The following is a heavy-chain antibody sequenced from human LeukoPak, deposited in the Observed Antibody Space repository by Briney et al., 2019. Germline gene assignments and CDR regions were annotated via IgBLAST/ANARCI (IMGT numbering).Heavy chain of an antibody. V-gene: IGHV4-38-2*02. J-gene: IGHJ5*02. CDR1: GYSISSGYY. CDR2: IYHSGST. D-gene: IGHD3-10*01. CDR3: ARVTYFVDP. Sequence: SETLSLTCTVSGYSISSGYYWGWIRQPPGKGLEWIGSIYHSGSTYYNPSLKSRVTISVDTSKNQFSLKLSSVTAADTAVYYCARVTYFVDPWGQGTLVTVSS.